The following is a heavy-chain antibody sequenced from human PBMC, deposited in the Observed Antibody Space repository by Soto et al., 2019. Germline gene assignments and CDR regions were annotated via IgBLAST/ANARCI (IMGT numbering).Heavy chain of an antibody. V-gene: IGHV4-31*03. CDR2: IYYSGST. CDR1: GGSISIGGYY. Sequence: QVQLQESGPGLVKTSQTLSLTCTVSGGSISIGGYYWSWVRQHQGKGQEWIRYIYYSGSTYYNTTLQSRVTISVDTSKNKFSLKLSSVTAADTAVYYYARTVKLVAVAHWFDPSGQGTLVTVS. CDR3: ARTVKLVAVAHWFDP. D-gene: IGHD2-15*01. J-gene: IGHJ5*02.